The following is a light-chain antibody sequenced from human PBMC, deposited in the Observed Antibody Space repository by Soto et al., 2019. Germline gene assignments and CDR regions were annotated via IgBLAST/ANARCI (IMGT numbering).Light chain of an antibody. Sequence: QSVLTQPTSASGTPGQRVTISCAGSSSNSGSNTVNWYQQLPGTAPKLLIYSNQQRPSGVPDRFSGSKSGTSASLAISGLQSEDEADYYCAAWDDSLNVMVFGGGTKVTVL. CDR2: SNQ. V-gene: IGLV1-44*01. J-gene: IGLJ2*01. CDR3: AAWDDSLNVMV. CDR1: SSNSGSNT.